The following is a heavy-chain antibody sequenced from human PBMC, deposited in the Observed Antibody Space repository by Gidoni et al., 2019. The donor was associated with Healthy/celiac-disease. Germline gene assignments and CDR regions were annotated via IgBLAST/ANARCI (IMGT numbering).Heavy chain of an antibody. J-gene: IGHJ6*02. CDR1: GGTFSSYA. V-gene: IGHV1-69*01. Sequence: QVQLVQSGAEVKKPGSSVKVSCQASGGTFSSYAISWVRQAPGQGLEWMGGIIPIFGTANYAQKFQGRVTITADESTSTAYMELSSLRSEDTAVYYCARHIVVVVAATSPSDYYYGMDVWGQGTTVTVSS. CDR2: IIPIFGTA. D-gene: IGHD2-15*01. CDR3: ARHIVVVVAATSPSDYYYGMDV.